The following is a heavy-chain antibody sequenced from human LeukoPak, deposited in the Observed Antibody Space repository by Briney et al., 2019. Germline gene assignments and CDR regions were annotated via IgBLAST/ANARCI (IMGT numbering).Heavy chain of an antibody. CDR3: ARLYTYESYWYFDL. J-gene: IGHJ2*01. D-gene: IGHD5-18*01. CDR1: GGSISSGGYS. Sequence: SETLSLTCAVSGGSISSGGYSWSWLRQPPGTGLEWIGYIYYGGSTNYNPSLKSRVTISVDTSKIQFSLKLSSVTAADTAVYYCARLYTYESYWYFDLWGRGTLVTVSS. CDR2: IYYGGST. V-gene: IGHV4-61*08.